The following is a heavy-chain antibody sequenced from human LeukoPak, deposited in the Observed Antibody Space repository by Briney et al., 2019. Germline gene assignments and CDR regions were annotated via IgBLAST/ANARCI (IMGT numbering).Heavy chain of an antibody. J-gene: IGHJ4*02. CDR2: ITHSGST. V-gene: IGHV4-34*01. D-gene: IGHD2-2*01. CDR3: ARVVTYCSSTSCYSGYFDY. Sequence: SETLSLTCAVYGGSFSGYYWSWIRQPPGKGLEWIGEITHSGSTNYNPSLKSRVTISVDTSKNQFSLKLSSVTAADTAVYYCARVVTYCSSTSCYSGYFDYWGQGTLVTVSS. CDR1: GGSFSGYY.